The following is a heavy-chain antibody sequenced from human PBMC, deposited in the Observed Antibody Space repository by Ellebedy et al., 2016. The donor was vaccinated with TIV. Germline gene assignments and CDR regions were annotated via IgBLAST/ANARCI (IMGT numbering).Heavy chain of an antibody. D-gene: IGHD4-11*01. J-gene: IGHJ4*02. CDR3: ATTVRTLGLDY. CDR2: IFPGDSET. Sequence: GESLKISCKASGYEFTRYWIGWVRQMPGKGLEAMGIIFPGDSETRYSPSFQGHVTISADESTRTVYLQWSSLKASDAAIYYCATTVRTLGLDYWGQGTQVIVSS. CDR1: GYEFTRYW. V-gene: IGHV5-51*01.